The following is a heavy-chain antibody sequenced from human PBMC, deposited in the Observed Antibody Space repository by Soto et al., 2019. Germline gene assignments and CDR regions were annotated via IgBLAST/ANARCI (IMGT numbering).Heavy chain of an antibody. J-gene: IGHJ4*02. CDR3: VKDIEPGGAHY. CDR1: GFTSNDHG. D-gene: IGHD3-16*01. Sequence: VQLVESGGGLVQPGKSLRLSCAASGFTSNDHGMHWVRQAPGKGLAWVAGIIWNTGNTGYAESVKGRFTISRDNAKNSMYLQMNSLRPDDTALYYCVKDIEPGGAHYWGQGSLVTVSS. V-gene: IGHV3-9*02. CDR2: IIWNTGNT.